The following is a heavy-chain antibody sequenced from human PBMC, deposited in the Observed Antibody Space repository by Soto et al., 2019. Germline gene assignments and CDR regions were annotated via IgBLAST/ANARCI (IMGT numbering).Heavy chain of an antibody. D-gene: IGHD6-19*01. V-gene: IGHV3-74*01. CDR1: GFTFSSNW. CDR3: AKETDSSGWSSPSY. CDR2: INTDGSET. J-gene: IGHJ4*02. Sequence: EVQLVESGGGLVQPGGSLRLSCAASGFTFSSNWMHWVRRVPGKGLVWVSRINTDGSETNYADSVKGRFTTSRDNAKNMLYLHMNSLRVEDTAVYYCAKETDSSGWSSPSYWGQGTLVTVSS.